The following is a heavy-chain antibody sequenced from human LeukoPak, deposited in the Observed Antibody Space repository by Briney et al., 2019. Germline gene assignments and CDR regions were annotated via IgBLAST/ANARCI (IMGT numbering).Heavy chain of an antibody. V-gene: IGHV3-66*02. CDR2: IYSGGST. J-gene: IGHJ6*03. Sequence: GGSLRLSCAASGFTVSSNYMSWVRQAPGKGLEWVSVIYSGGSTYYADSVKGRFTISRDNSKNTLYLQMNSLRAEDTAVYYCARELSGRGYYYYTDVWGKGTTVTVSS. D-gene: IGHD3-10*01. CDR1: GFTVSSNY. CDR3: ARELSGRGYYYYTDV.